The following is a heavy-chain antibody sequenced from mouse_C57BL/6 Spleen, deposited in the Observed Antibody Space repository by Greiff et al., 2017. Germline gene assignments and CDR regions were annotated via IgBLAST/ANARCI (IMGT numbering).Heavy chain of an antibody. CDR1: GFSFSDYG. V-gene: IGHV5-17*01. CDR3: AKIALLRDWYFDV. Sequence: DVKLVESGGGLVKPGGSLKLSCAASGFSFSDYGMHWVRQAPEKGLEWVAYISSGSSTIYYADTVKGRFTISRDNAKNTLFLQMTSLRSEDTAMYYCAKIALLRDWYFDVWGTGTTVTVSS. D-gene: IGHD1-2*01. J-gene: IGHJ1*03. CDR2: ISSGSSTI.